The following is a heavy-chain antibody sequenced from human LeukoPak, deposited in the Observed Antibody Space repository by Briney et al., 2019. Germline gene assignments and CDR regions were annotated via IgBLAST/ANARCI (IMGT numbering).Heavy chain of an antibody. D-gene: IGHD3-10*01. CDR1: GGSISSYN. J-gene: IGHJ4*02. Sequence: SETLSLTCTVSGGSISSYNCNWIRHPPGKGLEGIGYIYYSGSTNYNPSLKSRVTISVDTSKNQFSLKLSSVTAADTAVYYCASQVGSIWFGELLYWGQGTLVTVSS. CDR3: ASQVGSIWFGELLY. CDR2: IYYSGST. V-gene: IGHV4-59*08.